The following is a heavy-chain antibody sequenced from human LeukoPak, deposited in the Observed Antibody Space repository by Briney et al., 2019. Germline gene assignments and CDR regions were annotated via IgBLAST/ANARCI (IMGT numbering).Heavy chain of an antibody. CDR3: AGGPYYDFWSGYLRY. V-gene: IGHV1-69*05. CDR2: IIPIFGTA. CDR1: GGTFSSYA. J-gene: IGHJ4*02. D-gene: IGHD3-3*01. Sequence: GSSVKVSCKASGGTFSSYAISWVRQAPGQGLEWMGRIIPIFGTANYAQKFQGRVTITTDESTSTAYMELSSLRSEDTAVYYCAGGPYYDFWSGYLRYWGQGTLVTVSS.